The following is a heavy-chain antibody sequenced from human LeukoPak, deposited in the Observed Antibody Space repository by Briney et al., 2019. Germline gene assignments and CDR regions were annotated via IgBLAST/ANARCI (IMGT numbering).Heavy chain of an antibody. CDR2: INPNSGGT. D-gene: IGHD4-17*01. CDR1: GYTFTDYY. J-gene: IGHJ4*02. V-gene: IGHV1-2*02. CDR3: ARAVDYGAAGDY. Sequence: ASVKVSCKASGYTFTDYYMHWVRQAPGQGLEWMGWINPNSGGTNYAQKFQGRVTMTRDTSISTAYMELSRLRSDDTAVYYCARAVDYGAAGDYWGQGTLVTVSS.